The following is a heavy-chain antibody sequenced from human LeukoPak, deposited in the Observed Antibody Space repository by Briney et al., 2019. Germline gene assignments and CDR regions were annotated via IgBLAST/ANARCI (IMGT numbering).Heavy chain of an antibody. CDR1: GGSLSGYY. V-gene: IGHV4-34*01. CDR3: ARHPTYYYGSGRCWFDP. D-gene: IGHD3-10*01. Sequence: SETLSLTCAVYGGSLSGYYWSWIRQPPGKGLEWIGEINHSGSTNYNPSLKSRVTISVDTSKNQFSLKLSSVTAADTAVYYCARHPTYYYGSGRCWFDPWGQGTLVTVSS. J-gene: IGHJ5*02. CDR2: INHSGST.